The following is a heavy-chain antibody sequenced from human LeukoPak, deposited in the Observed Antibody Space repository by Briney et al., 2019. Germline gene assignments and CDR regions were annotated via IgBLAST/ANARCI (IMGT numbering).Heavy chain of an antibody. Sequence: ASVKVSCKASGYTFTSYGISWVRQAPGQGLEWMGWISAYNGNTNYAQKLQGRATMTTDTSTSTAYMELRSLRSDDTAVYYCARDLEAIVGATAFDYWGQGTLATVSS. V-gene: IGHV1-18*01. CDR1: GYTFTSYG. J-gene: IGHJ4*02. D-gene: IGHD1-26*01. CDR2: ISAYNGNT. CDR3: ARDLEAIVGATAFDY.